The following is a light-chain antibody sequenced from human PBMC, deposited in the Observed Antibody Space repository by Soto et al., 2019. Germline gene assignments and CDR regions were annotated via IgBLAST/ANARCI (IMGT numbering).Light chain of an antibody. CDR3: QQNNTWA. Sequence: IQMTQSPSTLSASVGDRVTITCRASQNSGNWLGWYQQKPGRAPKLLIYRASTLQIGVPSRFSGSGSETTFTLTISSLQPDDFCTYFCQQNNTWAFGQGTEVEVK. CDR2: RAS. V-gene: IGKV1-5*03. CDR1: QNSGNW. J-gene: IGKJ1*01.